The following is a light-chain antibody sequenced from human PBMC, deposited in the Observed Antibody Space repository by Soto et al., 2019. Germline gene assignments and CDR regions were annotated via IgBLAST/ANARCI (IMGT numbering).Light chain of an antibody. CDR2: DTS. Sequence: ESVLTQSPGTLSLSPGERATLSCRASQSVRSSYLAWYQQNAGQAPRLLIYDTSNRATGIPARFSGSGSGTDFTLTISSLEPEDFAVYYCQQRSNWLTFGGGTKVDIK. J-gene: IGKJ4*01. CDR3: QQRSNWLT. CDR1: QSVRSSY. V-gene: IGKV3D-20*02.